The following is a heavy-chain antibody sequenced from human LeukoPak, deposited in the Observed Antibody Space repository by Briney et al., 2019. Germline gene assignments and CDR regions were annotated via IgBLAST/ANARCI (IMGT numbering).Heavy chain of an antibody. J-gene: IGHJ6*02. V-gene: IGHV1-46*01. D-gene: IGHD3-3*01. Sequence: GASVKVSCTASGYTFTSYYMHWVRQAPGQGLEWMGIINPSGGSTSYAQKFQGRVTMTRDTSTSTVYMELSSLRSGDTAVYYCAREPILRFLEWPPPAPYYYYYGMDVWGQGTTVTVSS. CDR3: AREPILRFLEWPPPAPYYYYYGMDV. CDR1: GYTFTSYY. CDR2: INPSGGST.